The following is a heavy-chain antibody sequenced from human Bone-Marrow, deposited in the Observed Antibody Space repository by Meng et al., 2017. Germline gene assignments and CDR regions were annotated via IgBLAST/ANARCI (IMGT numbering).Heavy chain of an antibody. CDR3: ASRRLPGYSYGIGH. Sequence: GGSLRLSCAASGFTFSSYNMHWVRQAPGKGLEWVSSINSSSSYIYYADSVKGRFTISRDNAKNSLYLQMNSLRAEDTAAYYCASRRLPGYSYGIGHWGQGTLVTVSS. CDR2: INSSSSYI. D-gene: IGHD5-18*01. V-gene: IGHV3-21*01. J-gene: IGHJ4*02. CDR1: GFTFSSYN.